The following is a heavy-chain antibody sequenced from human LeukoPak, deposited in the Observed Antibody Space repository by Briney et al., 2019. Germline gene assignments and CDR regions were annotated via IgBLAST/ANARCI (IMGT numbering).Heavy chain of an antibody. CDR3: ARSLTGYDPLSAF. D-gene: IGHD3-9*01. CDR2: MTASSVTF. CDR1: GFTFSSYA. J-gene: IGHJ4*01. Sequence: GGSLRLSCEVSGFTFSSYAMNWVRQVPGRGLEWIAYMTASSVTFYYADSVRSRFTISRDNAKNSLFPQMDTLTVEDTAVYYCARSLTGYDPLSAFWGHGTLVTVSS. V-gene: IGHV3-48*03.